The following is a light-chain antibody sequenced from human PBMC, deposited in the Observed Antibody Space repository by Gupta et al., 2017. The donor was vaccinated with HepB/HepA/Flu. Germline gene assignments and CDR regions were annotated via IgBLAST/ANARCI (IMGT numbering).Light chain of an antibody. CDR1: KSVSSN. J-gene: IGKJ5*01. CDR3: QQYNNWPIT. CDR2: GAP. Sequence: VMPRSPAPLSVSPGESATPPGRPSKSVSSNLAWYQQNPGQAPRLLIYGAPNRATGIPARFSGSGSGTDFTLTISSLQSEDFAVYYCQQYNNWPITFGQGTRLEIK. V-gene: IGKV3-15*01.